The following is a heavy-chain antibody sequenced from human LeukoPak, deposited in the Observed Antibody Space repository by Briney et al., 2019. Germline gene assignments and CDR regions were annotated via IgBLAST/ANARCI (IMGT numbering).Heavy chain of an antibody. CDR1: GLALTNNY. D-gene: IGHD3-22*01. CDR3: ARGTSTGYYRTEAFDL. J-gene: IGHJ3*01. Sequence: GGSLRLSCAASGLALTNNYMTWVRQAPGKGLAWVSVIYSSGRTSYAASVKGRFTVSRDNAKNTVYLQVNGLKVDDTAVYYCARGTSTGYYRTEAFDLWGQGTLVTVSS. CDR2: IYSSGRT. V-gene: IGHV3-66*01.